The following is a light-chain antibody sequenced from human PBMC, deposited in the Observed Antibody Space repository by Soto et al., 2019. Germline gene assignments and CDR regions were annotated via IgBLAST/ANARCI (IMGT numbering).Light chain of an antibody. V-gene: IGKV1-33*01. J-gene: IGKJ3*01. Sequence: DIQMTQSPSSLSASVGDRVIITCQASQDIKKYLNWYQQKPGKAPKLLIYETSNLETGVPSRFSGSGSGTDFTFTISTLQSEDLATYYCQQYDNIPLTFGHGTKVDIK. CDR3: QQYDNIPLT. CDR1: QDIKKY. CDR2: ETS.